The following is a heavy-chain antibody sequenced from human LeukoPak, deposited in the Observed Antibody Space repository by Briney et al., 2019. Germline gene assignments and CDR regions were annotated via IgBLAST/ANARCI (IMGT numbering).Heavy chain of an antibody. Sequence: ASVKVSCTASGYTFTDYYMHWVRQAPGQGLEWIGWINPHSGDTHYAERFQGRVTMTRDTSISTAYMDLSRLGSDDTAVYYCARGSALRQTTGTTFDYWGQGTLVTVSS. D-gene: IGHD4-17*01. J-gene: IGHJ4*02. V-gene: IGHV1-2*02. CDR2: INPHSGDT. CDR3: ARGSALRQTTGTTFDY. CDR1: GYTFTDYY.